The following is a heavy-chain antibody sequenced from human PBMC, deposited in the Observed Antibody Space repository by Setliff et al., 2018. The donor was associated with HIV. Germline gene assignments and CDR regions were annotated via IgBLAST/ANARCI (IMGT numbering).Heavy chain of an antibody. Sequence: VASVKVSCKASGYTFTDYYVHWVRQAPGQGLEWMGVIYPSGGNANYAQKFQGRVTMTRDTSTSTVYMEVNSLRSEDTAVYYCAREAHGGNPWGDYWGQGTLVTVSS. CDR2: IYPSGGNA. V-gene: IGHV1-46*01. D-gene: IGHD2-15*01. CDR3: AREAHGGNPWGDY. CDR1: GYTFTDYY. J-gene: IGHJ4*02.